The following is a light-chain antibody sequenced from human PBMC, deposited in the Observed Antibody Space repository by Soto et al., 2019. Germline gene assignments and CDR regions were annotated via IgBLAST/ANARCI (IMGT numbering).Light chain of an antibody. Sequence: EIVLTQSPGTLSLSPGDRATLSCRASQSLSRSSVARYQQKPGRAPRLLIYGASSRATGIPDRFSGSGSGRDFPLTIRRQEPEVFGVYCFLQYGSPPRTFGQGTKVEIK. CDR1: QSLSRSS. V-gene: IGKV3-20*01. CDR3: LQYGSPPRT. CDR2: GAS. J-gene: IGKJ1*01.